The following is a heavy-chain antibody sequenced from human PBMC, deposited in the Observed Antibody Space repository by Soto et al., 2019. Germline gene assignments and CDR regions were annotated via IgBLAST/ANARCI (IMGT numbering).Heavy chain of an antibody. Sequence: VQLLESGGALVQPGGSLRLSCAASGFTFSSYGMSWVRQAPGKGLEWVSAVSGSGGSTYYADSVKGRFTISRDNSKNTLYLQMNSLRAEDTAVYYCAKPNLFCSSTSCYDYWGQGTLVTVSS. J-gene: IGHJ4*02. V-gene: IGHV3-23*01. CDR1: GFTFSSYG. D-gene: IGHD2-2*01. CDR2: VSGSGGST. CDR3: AKPNLFCSSTSCYDY.